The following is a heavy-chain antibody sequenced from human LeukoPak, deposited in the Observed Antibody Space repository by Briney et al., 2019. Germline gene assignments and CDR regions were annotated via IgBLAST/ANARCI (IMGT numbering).Heavy chain of an antibody. J-gene: IGHJ6*02. CDR3: ARIRGSGSLYYYIGMDV. V-gene: IGHV2-70*11. Sequence: SGLTLVNPTQTLTLTCTFSGFSLSTSGMCVSWIRQPPGNCREWLACIDWDDDKYYSTFLKTRLTISKDTSKNQVVLTMTNMDPVDTATYYCARIRGSGSLYYYIGMDVWGQGTTATVPS. CDR2: IDWDDDK. D-gene: IGHD1-26*01. CDR1: GFSLSTSGMC.